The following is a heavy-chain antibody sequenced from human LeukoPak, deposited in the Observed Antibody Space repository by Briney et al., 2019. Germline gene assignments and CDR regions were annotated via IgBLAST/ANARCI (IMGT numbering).Heavy chain of an antibody. Sequence: PSETLSLTCTVSSGSISSGGYYWSWIRQHPGKGLEWIGYIYYSGSTYYNPSLKSRVTISVDTSKNQFSLQLNSMTPEDTAVYYCARGYWAHGMNVWGPGTTVTVSS. CDR2: IYYSGST. CDR3: ARGYWAHGMNV. V-gene: IGHV4-31*03. D-gene: IGHD6-13*01. J-gene: IGHJ6*02. CDR1: SGSISSGGYY.